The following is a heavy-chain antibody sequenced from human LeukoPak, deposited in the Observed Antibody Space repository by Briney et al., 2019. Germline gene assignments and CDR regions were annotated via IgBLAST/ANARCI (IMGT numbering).Heavy chain of an antibody. V-gene: IGHV3-20*04. J-gene: IGHJ4*02. D-gene: IGHD3-22*01. CDR2: INWNGGSI. CDR3: ARDPSRRYDSSGYYQYFDY. CDR1: GFTFTTFW. Sequence: PGGSLRLSCATSGFTFTTFWMHWVRQAPGKGLVWVSGINWNGGSIGYGDSVKGRFTISRDNVKNSLYLQMNSLRAEDTALYYCARDPSRRYDSSGYYQYFDYWGQGILVTVSS.